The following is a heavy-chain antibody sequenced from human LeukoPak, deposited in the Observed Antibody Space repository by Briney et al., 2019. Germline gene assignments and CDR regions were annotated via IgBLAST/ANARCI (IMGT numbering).Heavy chain of an antibody. Sequence: SETLSLTCTVSGGSISSYYWSWIRQPPGKGLEWIGYIYYSGSTNYNPSLKSRVTISVDTSKNQFSLKLSSVTAADTAVYYCARIDGHSCMDVWGQGTTVTVSS. CDR3: ARIDGHSCMDV. J-gene: IGHJ6*02. CDR2: IYYSGST. CDR1: GGSISSYY. V-gene: IGHV4-59*01.